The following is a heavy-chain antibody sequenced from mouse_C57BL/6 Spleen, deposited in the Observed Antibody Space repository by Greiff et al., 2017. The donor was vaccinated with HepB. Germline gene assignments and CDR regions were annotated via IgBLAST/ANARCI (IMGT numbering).Heavy chain of an antibody. D-gene: IGHD2-4*01. CDR2: IDPNSGGT. Sequence: QVQLQQPGAELVKPGASVKLSCKASGYTFTSYWMHWVKQRPGRGLEWIGRIDPNSGGTTYNEKFKSKATLTVDKPSSTAYMQLRSLTSEDSAVYYCAVIYYEGAMDYRGQGTSVTVSS. J-gene: IGHJ4*01. CDR3: AVIYYEGAMDY. CDR1: GYTFTSYW. V-gene: IGHV1-72*01.